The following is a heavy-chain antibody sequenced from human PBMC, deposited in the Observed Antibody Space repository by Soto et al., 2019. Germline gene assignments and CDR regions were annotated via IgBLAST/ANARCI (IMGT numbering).Heavy chain of an antibody. V-gene: IGHV1-69*01. CDR1: GGTFSSYA. Sequence: QVQLAQSGAEVKKPGSSVKVSCKASGGTFSSYAISWVRQAPGQGLEWMGGIIPIFGTANYAQKFQGRVTITADESTSTAYMELSSLRSEDTAVYYCARQSGYCSGGSCLYYYYYGMDVWGQGTTVTVSS. D-gene: IGHD2-15*01. CDR2: IIPIFGTA. J-gene: IGHJ6*02. CDR3: ARQSGYCSGGSCLYYYYYGMDV.